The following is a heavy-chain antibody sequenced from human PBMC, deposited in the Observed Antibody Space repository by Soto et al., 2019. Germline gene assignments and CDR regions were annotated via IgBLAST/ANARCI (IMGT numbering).Heavy chain of an antibody. CDR2: INPYSGGA. Sequence: ASVKVSCKASGYTFTGYFMHWVRQAPGQGLEWMGWINPYSGGADYAQSFQGRVTMTRDTSISTVYMELSRLRFDDTAVYYCARVIRGAYYNSPLDAWGQGTVVTVSS. CDR1: GYTFTGYF. V-gene: IGHV1-2*02. CDR3: ARVIRGAYYNSPLDA. J-gene: IGHJ5*02. D-gene: IGHD3-10*01.